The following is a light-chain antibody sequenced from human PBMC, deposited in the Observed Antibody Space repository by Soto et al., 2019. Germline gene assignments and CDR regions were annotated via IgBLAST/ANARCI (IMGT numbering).Light chain of an antibody. J-gene: IGKJ4*01. Sequence: EIVMTQSPATLSVSPGEGATLSCRASQSVIDNLAWYQQKPGQATRLLISGASTRATVSPARFNGSVSGTEFTLTSSSLQTEDFAVYSCQKYNNWPLTFGGGTKLEIK. CDR1: QSVIDN. CDR3: QKYNNWPLT. CDR2: GAS. V-gene: IGKV3D-15*01.